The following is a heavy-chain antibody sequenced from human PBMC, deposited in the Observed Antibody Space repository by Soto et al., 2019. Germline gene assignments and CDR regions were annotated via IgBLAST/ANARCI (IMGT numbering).Heavy chain of an antibody. CDR2: IYPGDSDT. J-gene: IGHJ5*02. V-gene: IGHV5-51*01. Sequence: ESLKISCKGSGYSFTSYWIGWVRQMPGKGLEWMGIIYPGDSDTRYSPSFQGQVTISADKSISTAYLQWSSLKASDTAMYYCARLGSMVRGVTGWFDPWGQGTLVTVSS. CDR3: ARLGSMVRGVTGWFDP. D-gene: IGHD3-10*01. CDR1: GYSFTSYW.